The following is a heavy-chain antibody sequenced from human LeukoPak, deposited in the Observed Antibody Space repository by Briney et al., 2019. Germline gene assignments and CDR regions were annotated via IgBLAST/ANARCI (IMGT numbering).Heavy chain of an antibody. CDR3: AKDLGNPIALQLWFQEGGQGFDY. V-gene: IGHV3-30*02. Sequence: GGSLRLSCAASGFTFDDYGMHWVRQAPGKGLEWVAFIRYDGSNKYYADSVKGRFTISRDNSKNTLYLQMNSLRAEDTAVYYCAKDLGNPIALQLWFQEGGQGFDYWGQGTLVTVSS. J-gene: IGHJ4*02. CDR2: IRYDGSNK. CDR1: GFTFDDYG. D-gene: IGHD5-18*01.